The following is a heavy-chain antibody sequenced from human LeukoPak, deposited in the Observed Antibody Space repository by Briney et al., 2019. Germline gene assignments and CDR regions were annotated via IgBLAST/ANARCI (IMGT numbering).Heavy chain of an antibody. Sequence: GASVKVSCKASGYTFTSYGISWVRQAPGQGLEWMGWISAYNGNTNYAQKLQGRVTMTTDTSTSTVYMELRSLRSDDTAVYYCARDGRYFWSGYSAGDYGMDVWGQGTTVTVSS. J-gene: IGHJ6*02. D-gene: IGHD3-3*01. V-gene: IGHV1-18*01. CDR2: ISAYNGNT. CDR3: ARDGRYFWSGYSAGDYGMDV. CDR1: GYTFTSYG.